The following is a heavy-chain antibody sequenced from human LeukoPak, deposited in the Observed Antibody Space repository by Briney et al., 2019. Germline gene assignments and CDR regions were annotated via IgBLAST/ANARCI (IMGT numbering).Heavy chain of an antibody. V-gene: IGHV1-8*03. CDR1: GYTFTSYD. CDR3: ARGVGLLWFGTYYYYYYMDV. Sequence: ASVKVSCKASGYTFTSYDINWVRQATGQGLEWMGWMNPNSGNTGYAQKFQGRVTITRNTSISTAYMELSSLRSEDTAVYYCARGVGLLWFGTYYYYYYMDVWGKGTTVTASS. D-gene: IGHD3-10*01. CDR2: MNPNSGNT. J-gene: IGHJ6*03.